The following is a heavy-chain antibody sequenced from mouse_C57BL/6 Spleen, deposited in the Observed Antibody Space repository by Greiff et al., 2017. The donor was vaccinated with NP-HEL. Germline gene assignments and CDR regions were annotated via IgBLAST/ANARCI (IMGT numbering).Heavy chain of an antibody. V-gene: IGHV1-61*01. Sequence: QVQLQQPGAELVRPGSSVKLSCKASGYTFTSYWMDWVKQRPGQGLEWIGNIYPSDSETHYNQKFKDKATLTVDKSSSTAYIQLSSLTSEDSAVYYCARSGNWYYFDYWGQGTTLTVSS. D-gene: IGHD4-1*02. CDR2: IYPSDSET. CDR3: ARSGNWYYFDY. CDR1: GYTFTSYW. J-gene: IGHJ2*01.